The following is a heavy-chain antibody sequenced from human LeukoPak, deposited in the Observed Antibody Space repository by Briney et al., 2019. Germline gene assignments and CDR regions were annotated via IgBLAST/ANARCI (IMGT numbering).Heavy chain of an antibody. J-gene: IGHJ4*02. D-gene: IGHD3/OR15-3a*01. V-gene: IGHV4-61*02. CDR3: ARDLDAFDY. Sequence: SETLSLTCTVSGGSISSGSYYWTWIRQPAGKGLEWIGGLYTTGSTNYNPSLKSRVTISVDTSKNQFSLKLSSVTAADTAVYYCARDLDAFDYWGQGTLVTVSS. CDR2: LYTTGST. CDR1: GGSISSGSYY.